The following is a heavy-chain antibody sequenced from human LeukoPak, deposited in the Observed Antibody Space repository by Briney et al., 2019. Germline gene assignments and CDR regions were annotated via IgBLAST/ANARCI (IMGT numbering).Heavy chain of an antibody. CDR2: INYSGST. D-gene: IGHD3-10*01. J-gene: IGHJ3*02. CDR1: GGSISSYY. CDR3: ATELGAITMVRDPYAFDI. V-gene: IGHV4-59*08. Sequence: KPSETLSLTCPVSGGSISSYYWSWIRQPPGKGLEWIGYINYSGSTNYNPSLKSRVTLSVDTSKNQFSLKLSPVTAADTAVYYCATELGAITMVRDPYAFDIWGQGTMVTVSS.